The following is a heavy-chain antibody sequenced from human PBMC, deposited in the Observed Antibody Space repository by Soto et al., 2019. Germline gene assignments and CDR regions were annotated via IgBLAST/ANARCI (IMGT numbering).Heavy chain of an antibody. CDR2: ISINSNHK. V-gene: IGHV3-11*06. D-gene: IGHD2-21*01. CDR3: VRGGGGGQFDY. CDR1: GFTFSDFY. Sequence: QIKLVESGGGLVKPGGSLRLSCAASGFTFSDFYMTWVRQAPGKGLEWLSYISINSNHKEYGDSVKGRHTISRDNAKNSLYLQMNSLRADDTAVYYCVRGGGGGQFDYWGQGTLVPVSS. J-gene: IGHJ4*02.